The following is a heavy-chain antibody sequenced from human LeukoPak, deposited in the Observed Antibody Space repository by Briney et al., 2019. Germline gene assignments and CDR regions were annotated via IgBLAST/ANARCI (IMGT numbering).Heavy chain of an antibody. CDR1: GFTFSDYW. J-gene: IGHJ5*02. D-gene: IGHD3-3*01. CDR2: LRPDGSDK. V-gene: IGHV3-7*04. Sequence: PGGSLRLSCTGSGFTFSDYWMTWARQAPGKGLEWVANLRPDGSDKYYVDSVRGRFTISRDNAKKLVYLQMNSLRAEDTAVYYCASDAYDDASESWGQGTLVTVSS. CDR3: ASDAYDDASES.